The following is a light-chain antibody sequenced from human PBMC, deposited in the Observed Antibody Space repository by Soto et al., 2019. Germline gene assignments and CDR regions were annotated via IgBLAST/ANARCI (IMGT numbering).Light chain of an antibody. J-gene: IGLJ7*01. V-gene: IGLV2-23*02. CDR1: SSDVGGYNL. CDR3: CSYAGTSTHTV. Sequence: QSALTQPPSVSGSPGQSITISCTGTSSDVGGYNLVSWYQQHPGKAPKLMISEVSKRPSGISDRFSGSKSGSTASLTISGLQAEDEADYYCCSYAGTSTHTVFGGGTQLTVL. CDR2: EVS.